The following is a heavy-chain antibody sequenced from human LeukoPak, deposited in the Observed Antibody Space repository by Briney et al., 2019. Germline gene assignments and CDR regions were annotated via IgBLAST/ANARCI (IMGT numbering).Heavy chain of an antibody. CDR3: ARVGRSSGYYYDAFDI. Sequence: PSETLSLTCTVSGGSISSSGYYWVWIRQPPGKGLEWIGSIYYTGSTYYNPSLRSRVTISVDTSKNQFSLKLSSVTAADTAVYYCARVGRSSGYYYDAFDIWGQGTMVTVSS. D-gene: IGHD3-22*01. J-gene: IGHJ3*02. V-gene: IGHV4-39*07. CDR2: IYYTGST. CDR1: GGSISSSGYY.